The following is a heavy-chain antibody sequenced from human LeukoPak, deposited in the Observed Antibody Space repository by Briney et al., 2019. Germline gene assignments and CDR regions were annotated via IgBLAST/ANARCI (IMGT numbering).Heavy chain of an antibody. CDR3: ASPLPNTYYYDSSGYYP. Sequence: PGGSLRLSCTASGFTFSTYGIHWVRQAPGKGLEWVAFIQFDASEKYYADSVKGRFTISRDNSKNTLYLQMNSLRAEDTAVYYCASPLPNTYYYDSSGYYPWGQGTLVTVSS. J-gene: IGHJ5*02. D-gene: IGHD3-22*01. CDR2: IQFDASEK. CDR1: GFTFSTYG. V-gene: IGHV3-30*02.